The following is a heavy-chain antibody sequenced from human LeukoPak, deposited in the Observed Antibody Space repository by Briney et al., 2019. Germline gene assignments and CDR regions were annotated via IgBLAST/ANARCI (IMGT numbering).Heavy chain of an antibody. D-gene: IGHD4-23*01. CDR3: VRGFYGGSDYYFDY. J-gene: IGHJ4*02. CDR1: GCTFTSNG. V-gene: IGHV1-18*01. CDR2: ISAYNGNT. Sequence: ASVKVSCKASGCTFTSNGISWVRQAPGQGLEWVGWISAYNGNTNYAQKLQGRVTMTTDTSTSTAYMELRSLRSDDTAVYYCVRGFYGGSDYYFDYWGQGTLVTVSS.